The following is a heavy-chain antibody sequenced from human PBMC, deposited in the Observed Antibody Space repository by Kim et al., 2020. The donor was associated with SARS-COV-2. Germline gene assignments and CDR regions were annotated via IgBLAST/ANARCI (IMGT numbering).Heavy chain of an antibody. D-gene: IGHD6-19*01. CDR3: TRRGSSGCFDY. Sequence: SKYAVSVSSRITINPDTSQSQFSLQLNSVTPEDTAVYYCTRRGSSGCFDYWGQGTLVTVSS. CDR2: S. V-gene: IGHV6-1*01. J-gene: IGHJ4*02.